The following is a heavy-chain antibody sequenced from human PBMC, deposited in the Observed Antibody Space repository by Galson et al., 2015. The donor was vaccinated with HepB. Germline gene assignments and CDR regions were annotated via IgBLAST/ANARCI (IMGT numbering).Heavy chain of an antibody. CDR1: GFTFSSYS. CDR3: ARDLGWNDLFYYYGMDV. D-gene: IGHD1-1*01. J-gene: IGHJ6*02. CDR2: ISSSSSTI. V-gene: IGHV3-48*01. Sequence: SLGLSCAASGFTFSSYSMNWVRQAPGKGLEWVSYISSSSSTIYYADSVKGRFTISRDNAKNSLYLQMNSLRAEDTAVYYCARDLGWNDLFYYYGMDVWGQGTTVTVSS.